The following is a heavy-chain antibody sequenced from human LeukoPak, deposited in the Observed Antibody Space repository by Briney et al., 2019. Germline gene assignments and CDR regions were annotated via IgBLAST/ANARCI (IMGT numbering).Heavy chain of an antibody. V-gene: IGHV1-2*07. J-gene: IGHJ4*02. CDR3: ARGRSYYDNHDYHETGFDY. D-gene: IGHD3-22*01. CDR1: GYTFTDHY. Sequence: ASVKVSCKASGYTFTDHYMHWVRQAPGQGLEWMGWINPNSDGINNYAHKFQGRVTMTRDSSISTAYMELSGLTSDDTAVYFCARGRSYYDNHDYHETGFDYWGQGNLVTVSS. CDR2: INPNSDGI.